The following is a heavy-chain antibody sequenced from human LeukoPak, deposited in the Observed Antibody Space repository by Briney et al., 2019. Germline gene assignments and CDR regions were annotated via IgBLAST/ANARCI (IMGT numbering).Heavy chain of an antibody. CDR3: ARELYPCGMDV. V-gene: IGHV3-48*03. CDR2: ISSSGNTI. Sequence: PGGSLRLSCAASAFIFSAYDMNWVRQAPGKGLEWVSYISSSGNTIYYADSVKGRFTISRDNAGNSLYLQMNSLRAEDTAIYYCARELYPCGMDVWGQGTTVTVS. CDR1: AFIFSAYD. J-gene: IGHJ6*02. D-gene: IGHD2-8*01.